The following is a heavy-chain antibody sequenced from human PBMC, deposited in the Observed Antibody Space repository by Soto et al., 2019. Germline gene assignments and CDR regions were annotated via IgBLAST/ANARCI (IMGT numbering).Heavy chain of an antibody. Sequence: GASVKVSCKASGYTFTSYYMHWVRQAPGQGLEWMGIINPSGGSTSYAQKFQGRVTMTRDTSTSTVYMELSSLRSEDTAVYYCARDLGVEMATISYFTSYYYYSGMDVWGQGTTVTVSS. CDR3: ARDLGVEMATISYFTSYYYYSGMDV. CDR1: GYTFTSYY. D-gene: IGHD5-12*01. V-gene: IGHV1-46*01. J-gene: IGHJ6*02. CDR2: INPSGGST.